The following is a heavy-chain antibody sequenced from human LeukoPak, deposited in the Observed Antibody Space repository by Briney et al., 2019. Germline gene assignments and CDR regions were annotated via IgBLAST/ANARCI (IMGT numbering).Heavy chain of an antibody. V-gene: IGHV4-39*07. CDR1: GDSTSSNSYY. CDR2: IYFTGDT. Sequence: SETLSLTCSVSGDSTSSNSYYWGWIRQPPGKGLEWIGSIYFTGDTYYSPSLKSRATISIHTSKNQFSLRLTSVTAADTAMYYCAREYGKIDPTFDYWGQGTLVIVSS. J-gene: IGHJ4*02. CDR3: AREYGKIDPTFDY. D-gene: IGHD4-17*01.